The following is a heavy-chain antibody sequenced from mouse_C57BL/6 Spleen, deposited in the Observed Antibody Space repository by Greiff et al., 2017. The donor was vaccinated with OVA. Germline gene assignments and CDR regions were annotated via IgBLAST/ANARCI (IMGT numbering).Heavy chain of an antibody. D-gene: IGHD1-1*01. CDR1: GYAFSSYW. V-gene: IGHV1-80*01. Sequence: QVQLQQSGAELVKPGASVKISCKASGYAFSSYWMNWVKQRPGKGLEWIGQIYPGDGDTNYNGKFKGKATLTADKSSSTAYMQLSSLTSEDSAVYFCARTYYYGSHYFDYWGQGTTLTVSS. CDR2: IYPGDGDT. CDR3: ARTYYYGSHYFDY. J-gene: IGHJ2*01.